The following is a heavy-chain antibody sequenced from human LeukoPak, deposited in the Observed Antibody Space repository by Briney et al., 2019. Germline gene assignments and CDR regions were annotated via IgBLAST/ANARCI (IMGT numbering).Heavy chain of an antibody. CDR2: FDPEDGKT. V-gene: IGHV1-24*01. CDR1: GNTLTEFS. J-gene: IGHJ4*02. Sequence: ASVRVSCKLSGNTLTEFSVHWVRQAPGKGLEWMGGFDPEDGKTIYAQKFQGRVTMTEDTSTDTAYMELSSLRSEDTAVYYCATAGDAIDCVMIWDFWGQGTLVTVSS. CDR3: ATAGDAIDCVMIWDF. D-gene: IGHD3/OR15-3a*01.